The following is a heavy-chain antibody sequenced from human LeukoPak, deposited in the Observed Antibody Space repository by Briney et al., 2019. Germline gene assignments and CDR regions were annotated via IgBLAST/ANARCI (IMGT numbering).Heavy chain of an antibody. D-gene: IGHD2-15*01. Sequence: SGGSLGLSCASSGFTFSSYAMSWVRQAPGKGLEWVSAISGSGSNTYYADSVKGRFTMSRDNAKNTLYLQMNSLRAEDTAVYYCANWPEDRMGSYFDYWGQGTLITVSS. CDR2: ISGSGSNT. CDR3: ANWPEDRMGSYFDY. V-gene: IGHV3-23*01. CDR1: GFTFSSYA. J-gene: IGHJ4*02.